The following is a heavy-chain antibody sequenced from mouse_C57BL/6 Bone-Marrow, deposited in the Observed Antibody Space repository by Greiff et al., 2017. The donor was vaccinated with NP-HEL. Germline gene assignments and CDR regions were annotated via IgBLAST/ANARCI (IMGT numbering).Heavy chain of an antibody. D-gene: IGHD1-1*01. Sequence: VQLQQSGAELVRPGASVKLSCTASGFNIKDDYMHWVKQRPEQGLEWIGWIDPENGDTEYASKFQGKATITADTSSNTAYLQLSSLTSEDTAVYYCTTRSPWFAYWGQGTLVTVSA. CDR2: IDPENGDT. J-gene: IGHJ3*01. CDR1: GFNIKDDY. V-gene: IGHV14-4*01. CDR3: TTRSPWFAY.